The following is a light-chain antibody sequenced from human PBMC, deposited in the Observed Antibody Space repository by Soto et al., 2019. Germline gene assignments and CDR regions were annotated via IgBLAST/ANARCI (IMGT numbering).Light chain of an antibody. CDR2: DVS. Sequence: QSALTQPASVSGSPGQSITISCTGTSSDVGGYNYVSWYQHHPGKAPKLIIYDVSNRPSGVSIRFSGSKSDNTASLTISGLQPEDESDYHCSSYTTSNTRQIVFVLGTKLTVL. CDR1: SSDVGGYNY. CDR3: SSYTTSNTRQIV. V-gene: IGLV2-14*03. J-gene: IGLJ1*01.